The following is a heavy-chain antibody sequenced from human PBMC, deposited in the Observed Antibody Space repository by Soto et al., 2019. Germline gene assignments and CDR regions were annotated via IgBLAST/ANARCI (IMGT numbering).Heavy chain of an antibody. CDR3: AREGYYSGSESYSPPRYYGMEV. Sequence: SVKVSCKTSGGTFSSYAISWVRQAPGQGLEWMGGIIPIFDTANYAQKFQGRVTITADESTSTAYMELKSLRSDDTAVYYCAREGYYSGSESYSPPRYYGMEVWGQGTTVTVSS. J-gene: IGHJ6*02. D-gene: IGHD3-10*01. V-gene: IGHV1-69*13. CDR2: IIPIFDTA. CDR1: GGTFSSYA.